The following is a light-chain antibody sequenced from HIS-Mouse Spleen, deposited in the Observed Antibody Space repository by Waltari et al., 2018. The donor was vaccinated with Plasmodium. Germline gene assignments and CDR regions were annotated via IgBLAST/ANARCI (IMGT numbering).Light chain of an antibody. J-gene: IGKJ2*01. CDR2: AAS. CDR1: QSISSY. V-gene: IGKV1-39*01. Sequence: DIQMTQSPSSLSASVGDRVTITCRASQSISSYLNWYQQKPGKAPKLLIYAASSLKSGVPSRFSGSGSWTDFTLTISSLQPEDFATYYCQQSHTFGQGTKLEIK. CDR3: QQSHT.